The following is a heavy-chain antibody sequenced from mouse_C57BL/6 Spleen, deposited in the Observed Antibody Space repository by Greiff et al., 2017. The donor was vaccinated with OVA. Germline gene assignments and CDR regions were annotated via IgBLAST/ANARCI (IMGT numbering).Heavy chain of an antibody. V-gene: IGHV1-72*01. CDR3: ARLGQFSTTVVHDY. CDR2: IDPNSGGT. CDR1: GYTFTSYW. D-gene: IGHD1-1*01. Sequence: QVQLQQPGAELVKPGASVKLSCKASGYTFTSYWMHWVKQRPGRGLEWIGRIDPNSGGTKYNEKFKSKATLTVDKPSSTAYMQLSSLTSEDSAVYYGARLGQFSTTVVHDYWGQGTTLTVSS. J-gene: IGHJ2*01.